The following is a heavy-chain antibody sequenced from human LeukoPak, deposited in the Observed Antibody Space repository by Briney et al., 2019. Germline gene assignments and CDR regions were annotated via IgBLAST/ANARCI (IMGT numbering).Heavy chain of an antibody. J-gene: IGHJ4*02. D-gene: IGHD5-12*01. CDR2: IYSGGST. CDR3: AKNVQNSGRSRIDS. Sequence: GGSLRLSCAASGFTVSSNYMSWVRQAPGKGLEWVSVIYSGGSTYYADSVKGRFTISRDNSKNTLYLQMNSLRAEDTAVYYCAKNVQNSGRSRIDSWGQGTLVTVSS. V-gene: IGHV3-53*01. CDR1: GFTVSSNY.